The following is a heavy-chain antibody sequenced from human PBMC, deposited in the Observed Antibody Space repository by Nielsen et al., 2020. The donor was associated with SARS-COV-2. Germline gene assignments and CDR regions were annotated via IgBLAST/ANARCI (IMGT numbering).Heavy chain of an antibody. CDR3: AKTPGYCSSTSCYYYYGMDV. J-gene: IGHJ6*02. Sequence: GGSLRLSCAASGFTFSSYAMSRVRQAPGKGLEWVSVIYSGGSSTYYADSVKGRFTISRDNSKNTLYLQMNSLRAEDTAVYYCAKTPGYCSSTSCYYYYGMDVWGQGTTVTVSS. D-gene: IGHD2-2*01. CDR2: IYSGGSST. CDR1: GFTFSSYA. V-gene: IGHV3-23*03.